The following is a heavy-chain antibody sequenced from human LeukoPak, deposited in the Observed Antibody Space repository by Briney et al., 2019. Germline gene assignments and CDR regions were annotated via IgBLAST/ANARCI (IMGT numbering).Heavy chain of an antibody. CDR2: IYYSGST. CDR1: GGSISSGGYY. Sequence: SETLSLTCTVSGGSISSGGYYWSWIRQHPGKGLEWIGYIYYSGSTYYNPSLKSRVTISVDTSKNQFSLKLSSVTAADTAVYYCAIVGCSGSDYFTDYWGQGTLVTVSS. CDR3: AIVGCSGSDYFTDY. D-gene: IGHD5-12*01. V-gene: IGHV4-31*03. J-gene: IGHJ4*02.